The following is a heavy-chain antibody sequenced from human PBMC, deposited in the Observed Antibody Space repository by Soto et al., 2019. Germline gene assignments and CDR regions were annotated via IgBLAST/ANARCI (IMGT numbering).Heavy chain of an antibody. D-gene: IGHD3-10*01. CDR2: IYSGGST. CDR3: ARGDAYYYGSGSYFDY. CDR1: GFTVSSNY. V-gene: IGHV3-66*01. Sequence: GGSLRLSCAASGFTVSSNYMSWVRQAPGKGLEWVSVIYSGGSTYYADSVKGRFTISRDNSKNTLYLQMNSLRAEDTAVYYCARGDAYYYGSGSYFDYWGQGTLVTVSS. J-gene: IGHJ4*02.